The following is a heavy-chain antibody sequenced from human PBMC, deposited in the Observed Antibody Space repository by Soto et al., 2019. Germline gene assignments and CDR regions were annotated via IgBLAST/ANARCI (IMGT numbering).Heavy chain of an antibody. D-gene: IGHD1-1*01. V-gene: IGHV1-46*03. Sequence: QVQLVQSGAEVKKPGASVKVSCKASGYTFTSYYMHWVRQAPGQGLEWMGIINPSGGSTSYAQKFQGRVTMTRDTSTSTVYMDLSSLRSEDTAVYYCSTERRKDNWFDPWGQGTLVTVSS. J-gene: IGHJ5*02. CDR1: GYTFTSYY. CDR3: STERRKDNWFDP. CDR2: INPSGGST.